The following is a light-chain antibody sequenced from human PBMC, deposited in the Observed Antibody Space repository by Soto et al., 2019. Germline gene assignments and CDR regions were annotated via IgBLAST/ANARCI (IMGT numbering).Light chain of an antibody. V-gene: IGKV3-20*01. CDR2: GAS. J-gene: IGKJ4*01. Sequence: EIVLTQSPGTLSLSSGERATLSCRASQSVSSSHLAWYQQKPGQAPSILIYGASSRATGVQDRFSGSGSGTDFTLTISILEPEDFELDYCQQYGSSQGTFGGGTQGEIK. CDR3: QQYGSSQGT. CDR1: QSVSSSH.